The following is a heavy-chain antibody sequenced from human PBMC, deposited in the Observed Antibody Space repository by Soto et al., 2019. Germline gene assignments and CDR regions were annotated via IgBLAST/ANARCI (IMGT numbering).Heavy chain of an antibody. Sequence: GVLRLSCAISGFSVSSNYLSWVRQAPGKGLEWVSVHYSGGSTYYADSVQGRFTISRDKSNNTLYLQMRRVRAEDTAVYFCARHRHPRGTVGATSPLDPWGQGTQVTVS. CDR3: ARHRHPRGTVGATSPLDP. J-gene: IGHJ5*02. D-gene: IGHD1-26*01. CDR2: HYSGGST. CDR1: GFSVSSNY. V-gene: IGHV3-53*01.